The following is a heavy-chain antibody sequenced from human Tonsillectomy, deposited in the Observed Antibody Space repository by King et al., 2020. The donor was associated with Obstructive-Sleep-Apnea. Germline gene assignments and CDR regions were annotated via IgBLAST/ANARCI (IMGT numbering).Heavy chain of an antibody. CDR3: AGYQPLLYLETEYYFDY. CDR2: IYYRGST. D-gene: IGHD2-2*02. J-gene: IGHJ4*02. V-gene: IGHV4-39*07. CDR1: GGSINSNGYY. Sequence: LQLQESGPGLVKPSETLSLTCTVSGGSINSNGYYWGWIRQPPGKGLEWIGNIYYRGSTYYNPSLKSRVTISLDTSRNQFSLKLSSVTAADTAVYYCAGYQPLLYLETEYYFDYWGQGTLVTVSS.